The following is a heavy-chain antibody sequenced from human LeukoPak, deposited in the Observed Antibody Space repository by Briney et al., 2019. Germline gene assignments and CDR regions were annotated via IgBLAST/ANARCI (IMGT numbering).Heavy chain of an antibody. CDR3: VTTPYYSSGWYADFQH. D-gene: IGHD6-19*01. CDR2: IYYSGST. CDR1: GGSISSYY. Sequence: SETLSLTCTVSGGSISSYYWSWIRQPPGKGLEWIGYIYYSGSTNYNPSLKSRVTISVDTSKNQFSLKLSSVTAADTAVYYCVTTPYYSSGWYADFQHWGQGTLVTVSS. J-gene: IGHJ1*01. V-gene: IGHV4-59*01.